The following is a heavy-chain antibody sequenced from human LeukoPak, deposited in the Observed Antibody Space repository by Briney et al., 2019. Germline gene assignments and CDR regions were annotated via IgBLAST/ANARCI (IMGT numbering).Heavy chain of an antibody. Sequence: SETLSLTCAVYGGSFSGYYWSWIRQPPGKGLEWIGEINHSGSTNYNPSLKSRVTISVDTSKNQFSLKLSSVTAADTAVYYCARTSLRRYDSSGMRLNWFDPWGQGTLVTVSS. J-gene: IGHJ5*02. CDR2: INHSGST. V-gene: IGHV4-34*01. CDR1: GGSFSGYY. D-gene: IGHD3-22*01. CDR3: ARTSLRRYDSSGMRLNWFDP.